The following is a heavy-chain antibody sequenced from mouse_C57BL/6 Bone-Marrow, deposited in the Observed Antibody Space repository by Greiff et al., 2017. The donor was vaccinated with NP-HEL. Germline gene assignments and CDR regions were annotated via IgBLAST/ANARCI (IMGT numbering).Heavy chain of an antibody. CDR3: TGYYGSSHWYFDV. J-gene: IGHJ1*03. D-gene: IGHD1-1*01. CDR2: IRNKANNHAT. V-gene: IGHV6-6*01. Sequence: EVQRVESGGGLVQPGGSMKLSCAASGFTFSDAWMDWVRQSPEKGLEWVAEIRNKANNHATYYAESVKGRFTISRDDSKSSVYLQMNSLRAEDTGFYYCTGYYGSSHWYFDVWGTGTTVTVSS. CDR1: GFTFSDAW.